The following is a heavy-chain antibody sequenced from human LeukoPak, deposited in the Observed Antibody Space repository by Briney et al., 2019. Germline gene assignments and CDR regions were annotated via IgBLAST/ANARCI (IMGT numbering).Heavy chain of an antibody. CDR3: VRISKVPDAQRYSFDI. J-gene: IGHJ3*02. CDR2: FDPSNSYT. D-gene: IGHD2-2*01. Sequence: GESLKISCQGSGYTFTTFWINWVRQLPGRGLEWVVRFDPSNSYTNYSPSFQGHVAISFDKSINTAYLQWSGLRASDTAMYYCVRISKVPDAQRYSFDIWGQGTMVTVSS. CDR1: GYTFTTFW. V-gene: IGHV5-10-1*01.